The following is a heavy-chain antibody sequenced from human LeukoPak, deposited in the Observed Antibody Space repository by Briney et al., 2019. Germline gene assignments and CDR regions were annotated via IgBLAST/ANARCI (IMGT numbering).Heavy chain of an antibody. CDR1: GPTFRNAF. Sequence: GGSLRLSCAASGPTFRNAFISWVRQAPGKGLEWVGRIESKADGGTTDYAAPLKGRFTISRDDSENTLYLQMNSVKTEDTGVYYCTTSPGITVFGVVTDYWGQGALVIVSS. D-gene: IGHD3-3*01. J-gene: IGHJ4*02. CDR3: TTSPGITVFGVVTDY. V-gene: IGHV3-15*04. CDR2: IESKADGGTT.